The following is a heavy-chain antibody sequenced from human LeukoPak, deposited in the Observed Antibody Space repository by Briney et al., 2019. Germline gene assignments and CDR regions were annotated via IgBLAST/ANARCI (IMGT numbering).Heavy chain of an antibody. V-gene: IGHV4-59*02. CDR3: SEGYFEPFDH. Sequence: SETLSLTCVVSGASVSSSHWNWIRQLPGKGLEWIGCLSYTGKTDYNPSLTSLVTISLDTSKNQVSLKLSSVTAADTAVYYCSEGYFEPFDHWGQGTLVTVSS. D-gene: IGHD2/OR15-2a*01. J-gene: IGHJ4*02. CDR2: LSYTGKT. CDR1: GASVSSSH.